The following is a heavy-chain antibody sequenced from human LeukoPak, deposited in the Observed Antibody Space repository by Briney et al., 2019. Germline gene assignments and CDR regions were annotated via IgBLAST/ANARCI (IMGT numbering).Heavy chain of an antibody. D-gene: IGHD5-12*01. CDR3: ARDTGIVATTPDWYFDL. CDR2: ISAYNGNT. J-gene: IGHJ2*01. Sequence: ASVKVSCKASGYTFTSYGISWVRQAPGQGLEWMGWISAYNGNTNYAQKLQGRVTMTTDTSTSTAYMELRSLRSDDTAVYYCARDTGIVATTPDWYFDLWGRGTLVTVSS. CDR1: GYTFTSYG. V-gene: IGHV1-18*04.